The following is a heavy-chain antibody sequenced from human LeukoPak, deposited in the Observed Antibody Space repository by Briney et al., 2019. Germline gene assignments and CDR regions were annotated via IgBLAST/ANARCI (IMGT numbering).Heavy chain of an antibody. V-gene: IGHV3-9*01. CDR1: GFTFDDYA. Sequence: PGGSLRLPCAASGFTFDDYAMHWVRQAPGKGLEWVSGISWNSGSIGYADSVKGRFTISRDNAKNSLYLQMNSLRAEDTALYYCAKDIKEGSGSYYHYYYGMDVWGQGTTVTVSS. CDR2: ISWNSGSI. J-gene: IGHJ6*02. D-gene: IGHD1-26*01. CDR3: AKDIKEGSGSYYHYYYGMDV.